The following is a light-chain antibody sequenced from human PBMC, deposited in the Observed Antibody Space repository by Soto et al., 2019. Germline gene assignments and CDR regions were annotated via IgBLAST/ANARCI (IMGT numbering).Light chain of an antibody. J-gene: IGKJ4*02. V-gene: IGKV1-27*01. CDR2: AAS. CDR1: QGIRNY. Sequence: DIEMTQSPSSLSASVGDRVTITCRASQGIRNYLAWYQQNPGKVPKLLIYAASTLQSGVPFRFSGSGSGTDFTLTISSLQPEDVATYYCQKYNSAPRTFGGGTKVEIK. CDR3: QKYNSAPRT.